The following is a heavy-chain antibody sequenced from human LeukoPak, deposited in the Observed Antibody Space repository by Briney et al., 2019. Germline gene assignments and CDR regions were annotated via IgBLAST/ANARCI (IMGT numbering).Heavy chain of an antibody. V-gene: IGHV3-7*01. CDR2: IKQDGSEN. J-gene: IGHJ3*02. D-gene: IGHD3-10*01. CDR3: ARDRIRQFPGGAFDI. Sequence: PGGSLRLSCAASGFTFSSYGMSWVRQAPGKGLEWVANIKQDGSENYYVGSVKGRFTISRDNAKNSLYLQMNSLRAEDTAVYYCARDRIRQFPGGAFDIWGQGTMVTVSS. CDR1: GFTFSSYG.